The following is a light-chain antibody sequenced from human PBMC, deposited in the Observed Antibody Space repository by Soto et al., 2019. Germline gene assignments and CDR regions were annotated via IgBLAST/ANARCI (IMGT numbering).Light chain of an antibody. CDR3: QQYGNSSYT. J-gene: IGKJ2*01. V-gene: IGKV3-20*01. CDR1: QSVTRY. Sequence: EIVLTQSPGTLSLSPGERATLSCRASQSVTRYLAWYQQKPGQAPRLLIYLASNRATGIPDRFSGSGSGTDFTLTISRLEPEDFAVYYCQQYGNSSYTFGQGTKLEIK. CDR2: LAS.